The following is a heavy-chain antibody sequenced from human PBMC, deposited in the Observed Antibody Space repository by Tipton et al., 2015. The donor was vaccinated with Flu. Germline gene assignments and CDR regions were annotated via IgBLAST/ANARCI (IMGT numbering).Heavy chain of an antibody. CDR1: GGTFSSYA. V-gene: IGHV1-69*09. CDR3: ARSGYDILTGYPRGAFDC. J-gene: IGHJ4*02. CDR2: IIPIHGIA. Sequence: QLVQSGAEVKKPGSSVKVSCKASGGTFSSYAISWVRQAPGQGLEWMGGIIPIHGIANYAQKFQGRVTITADKSTSTAYMELSSLRSEDTAVYYCARSGYDILTGYPRGAFDCWGQGTLVTVSS. D-gene: IGHD3-9*01.